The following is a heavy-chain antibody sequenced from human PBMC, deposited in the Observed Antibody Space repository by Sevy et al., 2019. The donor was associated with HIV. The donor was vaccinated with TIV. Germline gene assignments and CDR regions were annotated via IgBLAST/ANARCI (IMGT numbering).Heavy chain of an antibody. Sequence: SETLSLTCTVSGGSISSGSYYWSWIRQPAGKGLEWIGRIYTSGSTNYNPSLKSRVTISVDTSKKQFSLKLSSVTAADTAVYYCARGSSSSWYSGWFDPWGQGTLVTVSS. CDR1: GGSISSGSYY. CDR2: IYTSGST. J-gene: IGHJ5*02. V-gene: IGHV4-61*02. D-gene: IGHD6-13*01. CDR3: ARGSSSSWYSGWFDP.